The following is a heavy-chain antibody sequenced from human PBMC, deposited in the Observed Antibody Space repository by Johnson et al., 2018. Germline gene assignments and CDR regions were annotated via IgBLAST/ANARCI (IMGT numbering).Heavy chain of an antibody. CDR3: ANLGLDPPL. CDR1: GFSFSNYY. J-gene: IGHJ4*02. Sequence: VQLQESGGGLVQPGGSLRLSCAASGFSFSNYYMHWFRQAPGKGLVWVSSIHSDASGTTYADSVKGRFAISRDNAKKTLYLQMNSMRSEDTAVYYCANLGLDPPLWGQGTLVSGSS. CDR2: IHSDASGT. V-gene: IGHV3-74*01.